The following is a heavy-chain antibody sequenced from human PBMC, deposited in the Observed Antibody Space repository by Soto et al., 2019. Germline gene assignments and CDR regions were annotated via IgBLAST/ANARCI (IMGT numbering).Heavy chain of an antibody. CDR1: GGSISSGGYY. J-gene: IGHJ4*02. D-gene: IGHD3-22*01. Sequence: SETLSLTCTVCGGSISSGGYYWSWIRQHPGKGLEWIGYIYYSGSTYYNPSLKSRVTISVDTSKNQFSLKLSSVTAADTAVYYCAGDMAYDSSGYSIDYWGQGTLVTVSS. CDR2: IYYSGST. V-gene: IGHV4-31*03. CDR3: AGDMAYDSSGYSIDY.